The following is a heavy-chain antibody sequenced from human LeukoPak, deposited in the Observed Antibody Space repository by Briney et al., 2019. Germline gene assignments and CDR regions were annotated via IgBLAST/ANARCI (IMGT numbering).Heavy chain of an antibody. V-gene: IGHV3-23*01. CDR2: ISGSGDST. D-gene: IGHD3-22*01. CDR3: ARSTVSVITRGAFDI. CDR1: GFTFTTYA. J-gene: IGHJ3*02. Sequence: GGSLRLSCSASGFTFTTYAMSWVRQAPGKGLEWVSSISGSGDSTYYADSVKGRFTISRDYSKKTLYLQMNSLRAEDTALYYCARSTVSVITRGAFDIWGQGTMVTVSS.